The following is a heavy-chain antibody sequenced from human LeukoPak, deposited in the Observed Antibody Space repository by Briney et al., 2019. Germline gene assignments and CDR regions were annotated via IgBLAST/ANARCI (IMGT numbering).Heavy chain of an antibody. Sequence: SETLSLTCAVYGGSFSGYYWSWVRQPPGKGLEWVGEINHTGSPNYNPPLNSRVTISVDPSKNQFSLKLSSVTAAATAVYYCARGATIFRVVIPFDYWGQGTLVTVSS. CDR3: ARGATIFRVVIPFDY. CDR1: GGSFSGYY. V-gene: IGHV4-34*01. D-gene: IGHD3-3*01. J-gene: IGHJ4*02. CDR2: INHTGSP.